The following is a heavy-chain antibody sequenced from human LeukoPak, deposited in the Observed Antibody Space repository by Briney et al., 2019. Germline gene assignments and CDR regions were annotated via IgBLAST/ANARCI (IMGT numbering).Heavy chain of an antibody. Sequence: ASVKVSCKASGGTFSSYAISWVRQAPGQGLEWMGGIIPIFGTANYAQKFQGRVTITADESTSTAYMELSSLRSEDTAVYYCARDSGEDIVVKHWGQGTLVTVSS. J-gene: IGHJ4*02. CDR1: GGTFSSYA. CDR3: ARDSGEDIVVKH. CDR2: IIPIFGTA. D-gene: IGHD2-2*01. V-gene: IGHV1-69*13.